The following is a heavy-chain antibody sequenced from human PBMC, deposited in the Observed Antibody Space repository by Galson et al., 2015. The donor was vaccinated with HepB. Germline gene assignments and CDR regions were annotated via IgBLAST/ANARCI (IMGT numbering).Heavy chain of an antibody. V-gene: IGHV4-39*01. Sequence: LRLSCAVSGLTVNSNYMNWIRQPPGKGLEWIGSIYHSGSTYYNPSLKSRVTISVDTSKNQFSLKLSSVTAADTAMYYCARDDSSGYYYFSTYYYGMDVWGQGTTVTVSS. CDR2: IYHSGST. CDR3: ARDDSSGYYYFSTYYYGMDV. CDR1: GLTVNSNY. D-gene: IGHD3-22*01. J-gene: IGHJ6*02.